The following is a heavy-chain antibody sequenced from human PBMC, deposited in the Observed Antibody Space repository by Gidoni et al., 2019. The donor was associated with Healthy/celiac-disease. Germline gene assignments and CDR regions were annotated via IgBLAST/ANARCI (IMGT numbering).Heavy chain of an antibody. V-gene: IGHV3-30*18. J-gene: IGHJ3*02. CDR3: AKDRAPGPWAFDI. Sequence: QVQLVESGGGVVQPGGSLRLSCAASGFTFSSYGMHWVRQAPGKGLEWVAVISYDGSNKNYADSVKGRFTISRDNSKNTLYLQMNSLRAEDTAVYYCAKDRAPGPWAFDIWGQGTMVTVSS. CDR2: ISYDGSNK. CDR1: GFTFSSYG.